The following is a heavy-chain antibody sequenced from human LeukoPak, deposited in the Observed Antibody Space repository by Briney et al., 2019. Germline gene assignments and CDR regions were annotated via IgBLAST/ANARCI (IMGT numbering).Heavy chain of an antibody. J-gene: IGHJ5*02. D-gene: IGHD6-13*01. CDR2: ISSSGTYT. Sequence: PGGSLRLSCAAFGFSFSNYGMNWVRQAPGKGLEWVSRISSSGTYTDYTDSVKGRFTISRDNSKNTLYLQMNSLRAEDTAVYYCAKGLGYSSTWSYNWFDPWGQGTLVTVSS. CDR3: AKGLGYSSTWSYNWFDP. V-gene: IGHV3-21*01. CDR1: GFSFSNYG.